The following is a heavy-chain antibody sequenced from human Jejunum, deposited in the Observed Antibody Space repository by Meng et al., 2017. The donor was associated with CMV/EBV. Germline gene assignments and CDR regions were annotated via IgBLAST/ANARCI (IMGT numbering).Heavy chain of an antibody. Sequence: DYYMHWVRQAPGQGLEWMGWINPNSGGTNYAQKFQGRVTMTRDTSISTVYMELSRLRSDDTAVYYCGRVWTGYCTSTDCLGRFDPWGQGTRVTVSS. V-gene: IGHV1-2*02. CDR2: INPNSGGT. D-gene: IGHD2-2*01. CDR1: DYY. CDR3: GRVWTGYCTSTDCLGRFDP. J-gene: IGHJ5*02.